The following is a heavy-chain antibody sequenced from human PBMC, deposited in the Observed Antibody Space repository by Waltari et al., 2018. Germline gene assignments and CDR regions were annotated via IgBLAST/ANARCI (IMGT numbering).Heavy chain of an antibody. CDR3: ASTGIAVAGRIDY. CDR2: IYYSGST. Sequence: QVQLQESGPGLVKPSATLSLTCTVSGGSISSYYWSWIRQPPGKGLEWIGYIYYSGSTNYNPSLKSRVTISVDTSKNQFSLKLSSVTAADTAVYYCASTGIAVAGRIDYWGQGTLVTVSS. D-gene: IGHD6-19*01. J-gene: IGHJ4*02. V-gene: IGHV4-59*01. CDR1: GGSISSYY.